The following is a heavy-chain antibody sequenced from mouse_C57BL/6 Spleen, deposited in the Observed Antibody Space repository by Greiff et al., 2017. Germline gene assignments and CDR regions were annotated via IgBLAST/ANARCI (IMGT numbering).Heavy chain of an antibody. D-gene: IGHD1-1*01. CDR3: AREEDYYGSRAMGY. Sequence: EVKVEESGGGLAKPGGSLKLSCAASGFTFSDYGMHWVRQAPETGLEWVAYISSGSSTIYYADTVKGRFTISRDNAKNTLFLQMTSLRSEDTAMYYCAREEDYYGSRAMGYWGPETSVTVSS. J-gene: IGHJ4*01. CDR2: ISSGSSTI. CDR1: GFTFSDYG. V-gene: IGHV5-17*01.